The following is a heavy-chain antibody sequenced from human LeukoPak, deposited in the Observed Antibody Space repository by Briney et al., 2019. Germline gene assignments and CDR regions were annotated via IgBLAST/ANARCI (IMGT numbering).Heavy chain of an antibody. CDR3: ARDATTYGDYIDY. CDR1: GYTFTGYY. J-gene: IGHJ4*02. Sequence: ASVRVSCKASGYTFTGYYMHWVRQAPGQGLEWMGWINPNSGGTNYAQKFQGRVTMTRDMSTSTVYMELSSLRSEDTAVYYCARDATTYGDYIDYWGQGTLVTVSS. V-gene: IGHV1-2*02. CDR2: INPNSGGT. D-gene: IGHD4-17*01.